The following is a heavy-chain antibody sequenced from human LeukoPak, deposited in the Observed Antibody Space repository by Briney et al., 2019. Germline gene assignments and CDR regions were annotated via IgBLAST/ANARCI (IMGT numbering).Heavy chain of an antibody. D-gene: IGHD3-3*01. CDR2: IYSGGGT. Sequence: GGSLRLSCAASGFTVSNNYMSWVRQAPGKGLEWVSVIYSGGGTNSADSLKGRFTISRDNAKNSLYLQMNSLRAEDTAVYYCAKDRFEFWSCLRLFDPWDQGTLVTVSS. J-gene: IGHJ5*02. V-gene: IGHV3-53*01. CDR1: GFTVSNNY. CDR3: AKDRFEFWSCLRLFDP.